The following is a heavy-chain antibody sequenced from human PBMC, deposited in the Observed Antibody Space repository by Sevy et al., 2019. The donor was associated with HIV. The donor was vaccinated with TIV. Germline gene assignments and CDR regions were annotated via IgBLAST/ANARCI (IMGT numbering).Heavy chain of an antibody. CDR3: GRSGSYYQVSWFDP. D-gene: IGHD3-10*01. V-gene: IGHV4-34*01. CDR1: NGSFSGYY. J-gene: IGHJ5*02. CDR2: INLSGST. Sequence: SETLSLTCGVYNGSFSGYYWSWIRQSPEKGLEWIGQINLSGSTNYNPSLKSRITISIDMSKSQFSLNLSSVTAADTAIYYCGRSGSYYQVSWFDPWGQGTLVTVSS.